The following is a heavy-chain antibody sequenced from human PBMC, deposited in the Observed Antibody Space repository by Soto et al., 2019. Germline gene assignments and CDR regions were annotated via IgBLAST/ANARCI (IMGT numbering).Heavy chain of an antibody. J-gene: IGHJ4*02. CDR2: IIPIFGTA. Sequence: SVKVSCKASGGTFSSYAISCVRQAPGQGLEWMGGIIPIFGTANYAQKFQGRVTITADESTSTAYMELSSLRSEDTAVYYCARTPGYSYGRTYYFDYWGQGTLVTVSS. D-gene: IGHD5-18*01. CDR3: ARTPGYSYGRTYYFDY. CDR1: GGTFSSYA. V-gene: IGHV1-69*13.